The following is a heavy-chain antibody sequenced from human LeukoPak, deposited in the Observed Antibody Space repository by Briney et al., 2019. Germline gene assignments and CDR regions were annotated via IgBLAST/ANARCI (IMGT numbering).Heavy chain of an antibody. Sequence: GGSLRLSCAASGFTFSSYAMSWVRQAPGKGLEWVSAISGSGGSTYYADSVKGRFTISRDNSKNTLYLQMNSLRDEDTAVYYCARAAMTTVTNEGRFDYWGQGTLVTVSS. CDR1: GFTFSSYA. J-gene: IGHJ4*02. CDR3: ARAAMTTVTNEGRFDY. V-gene: IGHV3-23*01. D-gene: IGHD4-17*01. CDR2: ISGSGGST.